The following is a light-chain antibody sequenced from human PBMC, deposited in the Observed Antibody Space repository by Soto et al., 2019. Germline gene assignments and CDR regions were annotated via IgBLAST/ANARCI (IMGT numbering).Light chain of an antibody. J-gene: IGKJ5*01. CDR3: QQYGSSPRT. Sequence: EIVLTQSPATLSSSPGERATLSCRASQTVSSNLAWYQQKPGQAPRLLIYGASNRATGIPDRFSGSGSGTDFTLTITRLEPEDFAVYYCQQYGSSPRTFGQGTRLEIK. V-gene: IGKV3-20*01. CDR2: GAS. CDR1: QTVSSN.